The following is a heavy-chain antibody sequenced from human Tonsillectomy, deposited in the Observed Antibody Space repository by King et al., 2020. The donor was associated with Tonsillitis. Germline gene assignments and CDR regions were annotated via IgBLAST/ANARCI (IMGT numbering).Heavy chain of an antibody. V-gene: IGHV3-48*01. CDR3: ASSRPMVRRVINWFDP. D-gene: IGHD3-10*01. CDR2: ISSSSSFI. CDR1: GFTFSSYN. Sequence: VQLVESGGGLVQPGGSLRLSCAVSGFTFSSYNMNWVRQAPGKGLEWVSYISSSSSFIYYADSVKGRFTISRDNAKNSLYLQMNSLRADDTAVYYCASSRPMVRRVINWFDPWGQGTLVTVSS. J-gene: IGHJ5*02.